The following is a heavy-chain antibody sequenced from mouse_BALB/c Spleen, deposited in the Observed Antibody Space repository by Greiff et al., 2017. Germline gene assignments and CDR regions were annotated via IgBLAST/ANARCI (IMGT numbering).Heavy chain of an antibody. J-gene: IGHJ2*01. CDR3: ARPLDFDD. CDR2: IDPANGNT. V-gene: IGHV14-3*02. CDR1: GFNIKDTY. Sequence: VQLQQSGAELVQPGASVKLSCTASGFNIKDTYMHWVKQRPEQGLEWIGRIDPANGNTKYDPKFQGKATITADTSSNTAYLQLSSLTSEDTAVYYCARPLDFDDWGQGTTRTVAA.